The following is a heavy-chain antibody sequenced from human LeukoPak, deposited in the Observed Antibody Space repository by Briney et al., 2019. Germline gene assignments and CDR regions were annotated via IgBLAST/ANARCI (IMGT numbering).Heavy chain of an antibody. Sequence: SETLSLTCAVYGGSFSGYYWSWIRQPPGKGLEWIGEINHSGSTNYNPSLKSRVTISVDTSKNQFSLKLSSVTAADTAVYYCASLRYDSSGYYQGTDYYYGMDVWGQGTTVTVSS. CDR1: GGSFSGYY. D-gene: IGHD3-22*01. V-gene: IGHV4-34*01. CDR2: INHSGST. CDR3: ASLRYDSSGYYQGTDYYYGMDV. J-gene: IGHJ6*02.